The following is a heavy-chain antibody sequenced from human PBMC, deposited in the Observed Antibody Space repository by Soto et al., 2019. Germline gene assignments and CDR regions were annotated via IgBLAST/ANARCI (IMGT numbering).Heavy chain of an antibody. Sequence: EVQLAESGGDLVLPGRSLRLSCAASGFTFDNYAMYWVRQAPGKGLEWVSGIGWNSYSITYADSVKGRFTISRDNAKNSLYLQMDSLRAEDTALYYCARGYSGFGASRYFDYWGQGTLVTVSS. D-gene: IGHD3-16*01. V-gene: IGHV3-9*01. CDR3: ARGYSGFGASRYFDY. J-gene: IGHJ4*02. CDR1: GFTFDNYA. CDR2: IGWNSYSI.